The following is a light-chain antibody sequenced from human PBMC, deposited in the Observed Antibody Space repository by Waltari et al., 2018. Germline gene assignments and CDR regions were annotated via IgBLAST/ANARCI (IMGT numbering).Light chain of an antibody. CDR2: LHS. CDR1: QRLLHSNGYTY. Sequence: DIVMTQSPLSLPVTPGEPASISCRSSQRLLHSNGYTYLDWYLQKPGQSPQLLIYLHSDRASGVPDRFSASGSGTDFTLKISRVEAEDVGVYYCMQTLQTPYTFGQGTKLEIK. J-gene: IGKJ2*01. CDR3: MQTLQTPYT. V-gene: IGKV2-28*01.